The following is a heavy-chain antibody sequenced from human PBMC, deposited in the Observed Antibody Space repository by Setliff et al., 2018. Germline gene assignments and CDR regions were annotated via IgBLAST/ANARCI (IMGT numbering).Heavy chain of an antibody. V-gene: IGHV3-23*01. CDR2: ISGSSGNT. CDR3: ARDRSDSNNWYNFQH. D-gene: IGHD6-13*01. Sequence: GGSLRLSCAASGFTFSSYAMSWVRQAPGKGLEWVSAISGSSGNTFYADSVKGRFTISRENSKDTLYLQMNSLRAEDTAIYYCARDRSDSNNWYNFQHWGQGTLVTVSS. J-gene: IGHJ1*01. CDR1: GFTFSSYA.